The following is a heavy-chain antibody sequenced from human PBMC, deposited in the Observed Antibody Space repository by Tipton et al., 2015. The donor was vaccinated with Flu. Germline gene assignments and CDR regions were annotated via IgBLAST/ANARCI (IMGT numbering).Heavy chain of an antibody. Sequence: GSLRLSCAASGFTISSYGMSWVRQTPGRGLEWVSGISGSGGLTYYADSVKGRFTISRDNSKSTLYLQMSSLRADDTAIYYCAKDNKDSIWFFDYWGQGALVTVSS. J-gene: IGHJ4*02. D-gene: IGHD6-13*01. V-gene: IGHV3-23*01. CDR2: ISGSGGLT. CDR1: GFTISSYG. CDR3: AKDNKDSIWFFDY.